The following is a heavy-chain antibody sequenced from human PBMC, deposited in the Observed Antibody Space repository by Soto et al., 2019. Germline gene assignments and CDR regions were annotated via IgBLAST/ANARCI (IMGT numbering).Heavy chain of an antibody. V-gene: IGHV1-2*04. Sequence: ASVKVSCKASGYTFTGYYMHWVRQAPGQGLEWMGWINPNSGGTNYAQKFQGWVTMTRDTSISTAYMELSRLRSDDTAVYYCARDSYRTTALYYYYYGMDVWGQGTTVT. J-gene: IGHJ6*02. CDR2: INPNSGGT. CDR3: ARDSYRTTALYYYYYGMDV. CDR1: GYTFTGYY. D-gene: IGHD4-17*01.